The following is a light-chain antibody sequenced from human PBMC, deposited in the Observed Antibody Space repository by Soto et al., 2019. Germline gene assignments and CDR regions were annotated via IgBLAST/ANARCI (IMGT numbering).Light chain of an antibody. J-gene: IGKJ4*01. V-gene: IGKV3-15*01. CDR2: GAS. CDR1: QNVNSH. CDR3: QQYDNWPPLT. Sequence: EVVMTQSPATLSVSPGETATLSCRASQNVNSHLAWYQQKPGQPPSLLISGASSRAPGVPARFSGSGSGTEFTLTISSLQSEDFAVYYCQQYDNWPPLTFGGGTKVEI.